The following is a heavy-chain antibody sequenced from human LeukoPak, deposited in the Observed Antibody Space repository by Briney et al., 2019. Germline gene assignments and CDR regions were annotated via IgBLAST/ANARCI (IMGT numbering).Heavy chain of an antibody. CDR3: ARNQAVASNHGAMDI. J-gene: IGHJ3*02. D-gene: IGHD6-19*01. CDR2: IYYSRSA. CDR1: GYSISSSNW. Sequence: SDTLSLTCAVSGYSISSSNWWGWFRQPPGKGLEWIGYIYYSRSAYYNTSLNSRITMSVDTSKNQFSLKLSSVTAVDTAVYYCARNQAVASNHGAMDIWGQGTMVIVSS. V-gene: IGHV4-28*01.